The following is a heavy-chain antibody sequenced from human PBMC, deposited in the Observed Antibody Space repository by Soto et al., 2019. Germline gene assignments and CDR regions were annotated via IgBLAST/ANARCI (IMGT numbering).Heavy chain of an antibody. Sequence: QVQLQESGPGLVKPSETLSLTCTVSGGSISSYYWSWIRQPPGKGLEWIGYIYYSGSTNYNPSLKRRVTISVDTYKNQFSLKLSSVTAADTAVYYCARVPVLLWFGETYYYYGMDVWGQGTTVTVSS. CDR1: GGSISSYY. V-gene: IGHV4-59*01. D-gene: IGHD3-10*01. CDR2: IYYSGST. J-gene: IGHJ6*02. CDR3: ARVPVLLWFGETYYYYGMDV.